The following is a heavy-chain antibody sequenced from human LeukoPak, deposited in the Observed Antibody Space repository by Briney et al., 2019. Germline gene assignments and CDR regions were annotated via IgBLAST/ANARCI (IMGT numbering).Heavy chain of an antibody. J-gene: IGHJ5*02. CDR3: VQNGQSGFSFDP. V-gene: IGHV4-34*01. D-gene: IGHD2-8*01. CDR1: GESLNGHY. Sequence: SETVSLTCAVYGESLNGHYWSWIRQPPGKGLEWIGEGSDNGGTKFNPSLKSRVTISADTSKNQFSLKLTSVTAADTAVYYCVQNGQSGFSFDPWGQGTLVTVSS. CDR2: GSDNGGT.